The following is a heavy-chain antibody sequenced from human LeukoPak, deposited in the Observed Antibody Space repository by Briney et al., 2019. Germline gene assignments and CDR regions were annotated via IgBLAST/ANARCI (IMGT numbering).Heavy chain of an antibody. J-gene: IGHJ3*02. CDR3: ARGLATTWLDAFDI. V-gene: IGHV4-4*07. Sequence: SETLSLTCNVSGDSINSYYWSWIRQPAGKELEWIGRIHSSGSPNYSPSLESRVIMSVDTSKNKVSLNLNSVTAADTAVYYCARGLATTWLDAFDIWGRGTTVTVSS. CDR1: GDSINSYY. D-gene: IGHD1-26*01. CDR2: IHSSGSP.